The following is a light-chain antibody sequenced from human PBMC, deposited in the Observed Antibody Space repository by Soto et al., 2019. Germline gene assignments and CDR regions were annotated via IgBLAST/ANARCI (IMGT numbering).Light chain of an antibody. Sequence: SYELTQPLSVSVALGQTATITCGGNNIGSKNVHWFQQKPGQAPVLVIYGDSNRPSGIPERFSGSNSGNTATLTISRAQAGDEADYYCQVWDSSTGVFGGGTKLTVL. CDR3: QVWDSSTGV. J-gene: IGLJ2*01. CDR1: NIGSKN. V-gene: IGLV3-9*01. CDR2: GDS.